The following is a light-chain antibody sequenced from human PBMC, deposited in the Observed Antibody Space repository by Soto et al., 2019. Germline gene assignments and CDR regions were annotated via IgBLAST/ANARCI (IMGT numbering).Light chain of an antibody. Sequence: QSVLTQPHSASGSPGQSVTISCTGTSSDVGAYNYVSWYQQHPGKAPKLMIYEVTKRPSGVPDRFSGSKSGNTASLTVSGLQAEDEADYYCSSYAGSKNLVFGGGTQLTVL. CDR3: SSYAGSKNLV. J-gene: IGLJ2*01. CDR1: SSDVGAYNY. CDR2: EVT. V-gene: IGLV2-8*01.